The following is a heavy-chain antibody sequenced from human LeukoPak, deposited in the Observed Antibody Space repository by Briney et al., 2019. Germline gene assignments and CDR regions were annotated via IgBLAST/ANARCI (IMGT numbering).Heavy chain of an antibody. J-gene: IGHJ5*02. V-gene: IGHV4-59*12. CDR1: GGSISSYY. CDR3: ARDGGYYYDSSGVTVGWFDP. CDR2: IYYSGST. D-gene: IGHD3-22*01. Sequence: SETLSLTCTVSGGSISSYYWSWIRQPPGKGLEWIGYIYYSGSTNYNPSLKSRVTISVDTSKNQFTLKLSSVTAADTAVYYCARDGGYYYDSSGVTVGWFDPWGQGTLVTVSS.